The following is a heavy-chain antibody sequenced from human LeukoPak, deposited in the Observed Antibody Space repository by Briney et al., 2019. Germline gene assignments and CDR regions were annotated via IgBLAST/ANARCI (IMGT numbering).Heavy chain of an antibody. D-gene: IGHD3-22*01. V-gene: IGHV3-7*05. CDR1: GFTFSIDW. CDR2: INQDGSEK. J-gene: IGHJ4*02. CDR3: ARGTYYYDS. Sequence: AGGSLRLSCAASGFTFSIDWMSWARQPPGKGLEWVAKINQDGSEKYYVDSVKGRFTISRDNAKNSLYLQMNSLRAEDTAVYYCARGTYYYDSRGQGTLVTVSS.